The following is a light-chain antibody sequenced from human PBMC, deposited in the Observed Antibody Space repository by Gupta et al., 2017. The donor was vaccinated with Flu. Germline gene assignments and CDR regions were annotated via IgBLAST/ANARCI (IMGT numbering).Light chain of an antibody. CDR3: TSDTSSDTYV. Sequence: QSALTQPPSVSGSPGQSVTISCTGTSSDVGNYNRVSWYQPPPDTAPKLMIYEVSNRPSGVPDRFSGSKSGNTASLTISGLQAEDEADYYCTSDTSSDTYVFGTGTKVTVL. CDR2: EVS. CDR1: SSDVGNYNR. V-gene: IGLV2-18*02. J-gene: IGLJ1*01.